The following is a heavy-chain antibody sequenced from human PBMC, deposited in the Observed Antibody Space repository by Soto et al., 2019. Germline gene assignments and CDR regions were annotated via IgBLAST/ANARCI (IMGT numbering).Heavy chain of an antibody. CDR2: IYPGDSDT. CDR3: ARSVAYYYDSSGYHYYFDY. D-gene: IGHD3-22*01. CDR1: GYSFTSYW. Sequence: GESLKISCKGSGYSFTSYWIGWVRQMPGKGLEWMGIIYPGDSDTRYSPSFQGQVPISADKSISTAYLQWRILKASDTAMYYCARSVAYYYDSSGYHYYFDYWGQGTLVTVSS. V-gene: IGHV5-51*01. J-gene: IGHJ4*02.